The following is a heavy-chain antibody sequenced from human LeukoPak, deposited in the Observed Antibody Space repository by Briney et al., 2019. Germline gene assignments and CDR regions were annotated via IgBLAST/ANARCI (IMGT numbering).Heavy chain of an antibody. CDR2: IYYSGST. Sequence: SETLSLTCTVSGGSVSSGSYYWSRIRQPPGKGLEWIGYIYYSGSTNYNPSLKSRVTISVDTSKNQFSLKLSSVTAADTAVYYCASETIFGVVESFDYWGQGTLVTVSS. CDR1: GGSVSSGSYY. V-gene: IGHV4-61*01. D-gene: IGHD3-3*01. J-gene: IGHJ4*02. CDR3: ASETIFGVVESFDY.